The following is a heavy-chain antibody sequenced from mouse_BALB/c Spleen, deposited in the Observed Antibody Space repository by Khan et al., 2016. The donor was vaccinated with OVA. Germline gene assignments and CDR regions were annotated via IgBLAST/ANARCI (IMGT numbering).Heavy chain of an antibody. Sequence: EVELVESGGDLVKPGGSLKLSCAASGFTFSTYGMSWVRQSPDKRLKWVATISSGGHYTYYLDSVKGRFTISRDNVKNILYLQMRSLKSKDTAKFYGVILAYYYNSGGFAYWGQGTLVTVSA. CDR1: GFTFSTYG. J-gene: IGHJ3*01. CDR3: VILAYYYNSGGFAY. D-gene: IGHD1-1*02. CDR2: ISSGGHYT. V-gene: IGHV5-6*01.